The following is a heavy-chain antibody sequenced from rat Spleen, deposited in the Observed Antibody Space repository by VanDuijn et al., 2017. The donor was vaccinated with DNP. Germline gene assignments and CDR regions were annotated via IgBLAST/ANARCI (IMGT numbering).Heavy chain of an antibody. CDR1: GFTFSDYN. CDR3: ARPDY. CDR2: ISYDGSST. Sequence: EVQLVESGGGLVQPGRSLTLSCAGSGFTFSDYNMAWVRQAPRKGLEWVATISYDGSSTSYRESVKGRFTVSRDNAESILYLQMDSLRSEDTATYYCARPDYWGQGVMVTVSS. J-gene: IGHJ2*01. V-gene: IGHV5-7*01.